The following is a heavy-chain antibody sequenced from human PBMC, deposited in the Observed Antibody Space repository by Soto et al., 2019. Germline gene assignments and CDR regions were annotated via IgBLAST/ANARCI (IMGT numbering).Heavy chain of an antibody. Sequence: GSLGHSCAASGLTFSTFDMHWVRQATGKGLEWVSAVGRAGETYYSGSSKSRFPISRHNAKNSFYLQMTRLRAGDPAASYSARRYSSGSNCPGIGFDYSRKGTLVAVSS. CDR1: GLTFSTFD. CDR3: ARRYSSGSNCPGIGFDY. CDR2: VGRAGET. D-gene: IGHD2-15*01. J-gene: IGHJ4*02. V-gene: IGHV3-13*01.